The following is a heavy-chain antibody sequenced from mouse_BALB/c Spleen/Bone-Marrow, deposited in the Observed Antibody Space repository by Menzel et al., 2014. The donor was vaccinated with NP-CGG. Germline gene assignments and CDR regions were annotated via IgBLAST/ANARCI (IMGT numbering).Heavy chain of an antibody. V-gene: IGHV5-4*02. D-gene: IGHD2-12*01. CDR1: GFTFSDYY. Sequence: EAKLVESGGGLVKPGGSLKLSCAASGFTFSDYYMYWVRQTPEKRLEWVATISDGGSYTYYPDSVKGRFTISRDNAKNNLYLQMSSLKSEDTAMYYRARDYDYAMDYWGQGTSVTVSS. CDR2: ISDGGSYT. J-gene: IGHJ4*01. CDR3: ARDYDYAMDY.